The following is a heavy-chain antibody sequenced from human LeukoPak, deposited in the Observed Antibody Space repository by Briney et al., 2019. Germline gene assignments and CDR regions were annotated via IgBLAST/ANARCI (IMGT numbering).Heavy chain of an antibody. CDR3: ARDSHSSSPPY. D-gene: IGHD6-13*01. Sequence: ASVKVSCKASGYTFTGYYMHWVRQAPGQGLEWMGRINPNSGGTNYAQKFQGRVTMTRDTSISTAYMELGRLRSDDTAVYYCARDSHSSSPPYWGQGTLVTVSS. CDR1: GYTFTGYY. J-gene: IGHJ4*02. V-gene: IGHV1-2*06. CDR2: INPNSGGT.